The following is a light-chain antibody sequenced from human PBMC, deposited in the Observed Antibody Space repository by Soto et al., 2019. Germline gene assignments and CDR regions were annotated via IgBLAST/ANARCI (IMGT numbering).Light chain of an antibody. Sequence: QTVVTQEPSFSVSPGGTVTLTCGLSSGSVSTSYYPSWHQQTPGQAPRTLIYNTDTRSSGVPDRFSGSILGNKAALTITGAQEDDESEYYCMLYMGSVFWVFGGGTKVTVL. J-gene: IGLJ3*02. CDR2: NTD. CDR1: SGSVSTSYY. V-gene: IGLV8-61*01. CDR3: MLYMGSVFWV.